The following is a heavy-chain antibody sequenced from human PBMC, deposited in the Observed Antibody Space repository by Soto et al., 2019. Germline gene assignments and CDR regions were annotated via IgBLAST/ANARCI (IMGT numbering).Heavy chain of an antibody. CDR1: GGTFTSDA. Sequence: QVQLVQSGTEVKKPGSAVKVSCKTSGGTFTSDAISWVRQVPGQGLEWMGGIIPVFGTANNAQKFQARVTITADESTNTVYMVLSRLTSEDTAVYYCARESPLTDGFNGYSRIFDFWGQGTLVTVSS. J-gene: IGHJ5*01. CDR3: ARESPLTDGFNGYSRIFDF. V-gene: IGHV1-69*01. CDR2: IIPVFGTA. D-gene: IGHD3-22*01.